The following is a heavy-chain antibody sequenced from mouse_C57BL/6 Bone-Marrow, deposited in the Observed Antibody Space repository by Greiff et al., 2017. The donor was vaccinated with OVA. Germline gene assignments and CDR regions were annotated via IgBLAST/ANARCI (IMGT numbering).Heavy chain of an antibody. D-gene: IGHD2-5*01. CDR3: ARNYSNYAYFDV. V-gene: IGHV1-19*01. CDR1: GYTFTDYY. Sequence: EVQLQQSGPVLVKPGASVKMSCKASGYTFTDYYMNWVKQSHGKSLEWIGVINPYNGGTSYNQKFKGKATLTVDKSSSTAYMELNSLTSEDSAVYYCARNYSNYAYFDVWGTGTTVTVSS. J-gene: IGHJ1*03. CDR2: INPYNGGT.